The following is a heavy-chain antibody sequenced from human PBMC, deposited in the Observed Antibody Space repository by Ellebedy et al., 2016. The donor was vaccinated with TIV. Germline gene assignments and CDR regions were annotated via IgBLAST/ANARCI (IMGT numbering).Heavy chain of an antibody. D-gene: IGHD2-21*02. CDR1: GYTFSDFH. Sequence: AASVKVSCKASGYTFSDFHIHWVRQAPGQRLEWMGCINPGNGNTRSSQNFQDRITITRDTSASTAYMELSSLRSEDTAIYYCARDYARDWYLVSWGQGTLVTVSS. CDR2: INPGNGNT. CDR3: ARDYARDWYLVS. V-gene: IGHV1-3*01. J-gene: IGHJ5*02.